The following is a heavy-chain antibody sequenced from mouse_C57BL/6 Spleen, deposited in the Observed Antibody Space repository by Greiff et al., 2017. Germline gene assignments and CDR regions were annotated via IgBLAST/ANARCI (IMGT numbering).Heavy chain of an antibody. V-gene: IGHV1-54*01. Sequence: QVQLQQSGAELVRPGTSVKVSCKASGYAFTNYLIEWVKQRPGQGLEWIGVINPGSGGTNYNEKFKGKATLTADKSSSTAYMQLSSLTSEDSAVYVCAREEGTDPYWYFDVWGTGTTVTVSS. CDR2: INPGSGGT. CDR3: AREEGTDPYWYFDV. CDR1: GYAFTNYL. D-gene: IGHD4-1*01. J-gene: IGHJ1*03.